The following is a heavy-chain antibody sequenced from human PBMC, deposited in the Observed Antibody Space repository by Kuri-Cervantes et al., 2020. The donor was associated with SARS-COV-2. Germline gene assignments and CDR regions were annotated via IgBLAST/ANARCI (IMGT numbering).Heavy chain of an antibody. V-gene: IGHV4-61*02. Sequence: SETLSLTCTVSGGSISSGSYYWSWIRQPAGKGLEWIGRIYTSGSTNCNPSLKSRVTISVDTSKNQFSLKLSSVTAADTAVYYCARERRGTTFGVVIKPTHYMDVWGKGTTVTVSS. CDR1: GGSISSGSYY. J-gene: IGHJ6*03. D-gene: IGHD3-3*01. CDR2: IYTSGST. CDR3: ARERRGTTFGVVIKPTHYMDV.